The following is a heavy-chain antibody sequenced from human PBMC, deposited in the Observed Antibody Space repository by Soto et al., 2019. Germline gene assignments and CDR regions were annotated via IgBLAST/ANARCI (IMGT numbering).Heavy chain of an antibody. CDR1: GGSLNSGAYS. CDR2: IYYNGNP. Sequence: SETLSLTCTVSGGSLNSGAYSWSWLRQHPGKGLQWIGYIYYNGNPYYNPSLRSRVTISVDTPKSQFSLKLSSVTAADTAVYFCAGGPYRNYAGSSAAFDYWGQGALVTVSS. V-gene: IGHV4-31*03. D-gene: IGHD4-4*01. J-gene: IGHJ4*02. CDR3: AGGPYRNYAGSSAAFDY.